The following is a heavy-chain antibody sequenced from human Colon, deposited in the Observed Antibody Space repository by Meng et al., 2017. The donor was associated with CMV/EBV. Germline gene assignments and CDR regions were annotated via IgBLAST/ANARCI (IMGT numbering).Heavy chain of an antibody. CDR1: GDSFSVGIYY. V-gene: IGHV4-31*03. CDR3: ARVAFGDHYYNA. Sequence: TISGDSFSVGIYYWTWIRQHPEKGLEWIGCIHYGGSIHYNPSLQGRVAISGDTSKNQFSLSLSSVTAADTAMYYCARVAFGDHYYNAWGQGALVTVSS. CDR2: IHYGGSI. D-gene: IGHD3-10*01. J-gene: IGHJ4*02.